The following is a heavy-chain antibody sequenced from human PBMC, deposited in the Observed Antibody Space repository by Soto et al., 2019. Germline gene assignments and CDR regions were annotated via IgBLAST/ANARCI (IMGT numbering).Heavy chain of an antibody. D-gene: IGHD3-16*02. Sequence: PGGSLRLSCAASGFTFSSYGMHWVRQAPGKGLEWVAVISYDGSNKYYADSVKGRFTISRDNSKNTLYLQMNSLRAEDTAVYYCAKDPPLDYDYVWGSYLGPFPPDYWGQGTLVTVSS. CDR1: GFTFSSYG. J-gene: IGHJ4*02. CDR3: AKDPPLDYDYVWGSYLGPFPPDY. CDR2: ISYDGSNK. V-gene: IGHV3-30*18.